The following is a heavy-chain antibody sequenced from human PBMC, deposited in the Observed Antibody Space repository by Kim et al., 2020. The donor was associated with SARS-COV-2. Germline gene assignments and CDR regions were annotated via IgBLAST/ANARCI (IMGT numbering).Heavy chain of an antibody. V-gene: IGHV3-23*01. CDR3: AKVRRSRTYYDSSGPD. CDR2: ISGSGGST. D-gene: IGHD3-22*01. Sequence: GGSLRLSCAASGFTFSSYAMSWVRQAPGKGLEWVSAISGSGGSTYYADSVKGRFTISRDNSKNTLYLQMNSLRAEDTAVYYCAKVRRSRTYYDSSGPDWGPGTLVTVSS. J-gene: IGHJ4*02. CDR1: GFTFSSYA.